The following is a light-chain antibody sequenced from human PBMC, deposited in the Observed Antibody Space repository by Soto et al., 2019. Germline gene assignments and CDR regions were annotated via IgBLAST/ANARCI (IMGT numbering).Light chain of an antibody. J-gene: IGKJ4*01. Sequence: EIVLTQSPGTLSLPPGERATLSCRASQSISGSYLAWYQQKPGQAPRLLIYAASSRATGIPDRFSGSGSGTDFTLTISRLEPEDFAVYYCQQYGRSPTFGGGTKVEIK. V-gene: IGKV3-20*01. CDR2: AAS. CDR1: QSISGSY. CDR3: QQYGRSPT.